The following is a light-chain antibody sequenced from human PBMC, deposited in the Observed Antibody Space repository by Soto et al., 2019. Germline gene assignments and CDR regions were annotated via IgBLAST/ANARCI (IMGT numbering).Light chain of an antibody. J-gene: IGLJ1*01. Sequence: QSALTQPRSVSGSPGQSVTISCTGTSSDVGGYNYVSWYQQHPGKAPKLMIYDVSKRPSGVPDRFSGSKSGNTASLTISGLQAEDEADYYSCSYAGSYRGVFGTGTKLTVL. CDR1: SSDVGGYNY. CDR3: CSYAGSYRGV. CDR2: DVS. V-gene: IGLV2-11*01.